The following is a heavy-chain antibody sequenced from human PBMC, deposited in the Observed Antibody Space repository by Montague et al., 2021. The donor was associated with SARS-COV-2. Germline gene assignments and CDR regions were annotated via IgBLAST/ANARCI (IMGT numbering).Heavy chain of an antibody. Sequence: TLSLTCTVSGVSISSRFYWTWIRPPPGKGLEWIGYIYYSGTTYYNPSLKSRINISVDTSENQFFLKLSSVTAADTAFYYCARMREENWSDEAWLDHWGQGTLVTVSS. D-gene: IGHD1-1*01. CDR2: IYYSGTT. CDR1: GVSISSRFY. CDR3: ARMREENWSDEAWLDH. V-gene: IGHV4-31*03. J-gene: IGHJ5*02.